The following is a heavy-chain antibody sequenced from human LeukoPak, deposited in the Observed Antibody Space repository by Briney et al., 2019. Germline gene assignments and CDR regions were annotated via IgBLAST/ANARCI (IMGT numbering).Heavy chain of an antibody. CDR2: INSDGGTT. CDR1: GFTFCTYW. J-gene: IGHJ3*02. V-gene: IGHV3-74*01. Sequence: GGSLRLSCGASGFTFCTYWRHWVRQAPGKGLVWGSGINSDGGTTTYADSVKGRFTISRDNATNTLYLQMSRLRAEDTAVYYCARGSDGDFDIWGQGTMVTVSS. CDR3: ARGSDGDFDI. D-gene: IGHD4-17*01.